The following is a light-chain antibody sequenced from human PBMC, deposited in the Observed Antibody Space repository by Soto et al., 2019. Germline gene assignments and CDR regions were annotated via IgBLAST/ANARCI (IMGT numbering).Light chain of an antibody. CDR1: NSDVGFYAY. CDR2: GVT. CDR3: SSYTSSSTLVI. V-gene: IGLV2-14*01. J-gene: IGLJ2*01. Sequence: QSALTQPASVSGSPRQSITIACTRTNSDVGFYAYVSWYQQYPGKDPKLMIYGVTKGPSGVSNRFSGSKSGNTASLTISGLQAEDEADYCCSSYTSSSTLVIFGGGTKLPVL.